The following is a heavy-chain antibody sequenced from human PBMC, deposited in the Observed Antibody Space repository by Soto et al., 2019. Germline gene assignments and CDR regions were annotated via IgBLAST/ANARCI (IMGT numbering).Heavy chain of an antibody. CDR1: VFGFVHYY. CDR2: IESGDGTT. D-gene: IGHD6-13*01. CDR3: VRPYYSSSWFPFDR. Sequence: GWSLRRSGTRCVFGFVHYYISWIGQAPGKGLEWVYYIESGDGTTSYTDSVKGRFTISRDNAKKTVYLQMSSLRVADTALYYCVRPYYSSSWFPFDRWRQGTLVTVSS. J-gene: IGHJ4*02. V-gene: IGHV3-11*01.